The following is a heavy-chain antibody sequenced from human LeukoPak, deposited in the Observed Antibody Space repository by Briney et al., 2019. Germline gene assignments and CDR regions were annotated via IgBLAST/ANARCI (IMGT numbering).Heavy chain of an antibody. V-gene: IGHV3-64D*06. CDR1: GFTFSNYA. CDR3: ARVRPGGATGGDYFDY. CDR2: IGINGGST. J-gene: IGHJ4*02. Sequence: GGSLRLSCSASGFTFSNYAMHWVRQAPGKGPEYVSGIGINGGSTYYADSVKGRFTISRDNSQNTLYLQMSSLRAEDTAVYYCARVRPGGATGGDYFDYWGQGTLVTVSS. D-gene: IGHD1-26*01.